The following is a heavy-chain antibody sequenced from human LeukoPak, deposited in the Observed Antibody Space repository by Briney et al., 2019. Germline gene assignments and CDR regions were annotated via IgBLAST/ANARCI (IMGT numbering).Heavy chain of an antibody. V-gene: IGHV1-2*02. D-gene: IGHD3-16*01. CDR2: INPNSGGT. CDR1: GYTFTGYY. CDR3: ARDFGDQNEFDY. J-gene: IGHJ4*02. Sequence: ASVKVSCKASGYTFTGYYMHWVRQAPGQGLEWMGWINPNSGGTNYAQKFQGRVTMTRDTSISTAYMELSRLRSDDTAVYYCARDFGDQNEFDYWGQGTLVTVSS.